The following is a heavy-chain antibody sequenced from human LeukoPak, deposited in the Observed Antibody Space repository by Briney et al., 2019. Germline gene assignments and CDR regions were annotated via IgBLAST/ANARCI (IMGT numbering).Heavy chain of an antibody. CDR1: GFTFRNYW. D-gene: IGHD1-7*01. V-gene: IGHV3-7*04. CDR3: ARVVGTDEGADY. CDR2: IKPDGSEK. J-gene: IGHJ4*02. Sequence: GGSLRLSCAASGFTFRNYWMNWVRQAPGKGMVWVANIKPDGSEKRYVDSVKGRFTISRDNAKNSLYLQMNSLRAEDTAVYYCARVVGTDEGADYWGQGTLVTVSS.